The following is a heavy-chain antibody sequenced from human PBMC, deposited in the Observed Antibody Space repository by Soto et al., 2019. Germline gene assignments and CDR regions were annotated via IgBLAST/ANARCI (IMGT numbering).Heavy chain of an antibody. CDR3: ARLGCSGGSCTYHYYYYGMDV. Sequence: PGESLKFSCKGSGYSFTSYWIGWVRQMPGKGLEWMGIIYPGDSDTRYSPSFQGQVTISADKSISTAYLQWSSLKASGTAMYYCARLGCSGGSCTYHYYYYGMDVWGQGTTVTVSS. CDR1: GYSFTSYW. J-gene: IGHJ6*02. V-gene: IGHV5-51*01. CDR2: IYPGDSDT. D-gene: IGHD2-15*01.